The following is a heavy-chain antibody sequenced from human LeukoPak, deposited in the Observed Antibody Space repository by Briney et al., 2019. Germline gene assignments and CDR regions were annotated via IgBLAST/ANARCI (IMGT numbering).Heavy chain of an antibody. D-gene: IGHD3-10*01. CDR3: ARDYKQHYYGSGSYFAWFDP. CDR1: GGSVSSGSYY. Sequence: SETLSLTCTVSGGSVSSGSYYWSWLRQPPGEGLEWIGYIYYSGSTNYNPSLKSRVTISVDTSKNQFSLKLSSVTAADTAVYYCARDYKQHYYGSGSYFAWFDPWGQGTLVTVSS. J-gene: IGHJ5*02. V-gene: IGHV4-61*01. CDR2: IYYSGST.